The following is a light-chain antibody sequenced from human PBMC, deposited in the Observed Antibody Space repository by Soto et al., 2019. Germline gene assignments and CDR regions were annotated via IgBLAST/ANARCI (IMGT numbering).Light chain of an antibody. V-gene: IGKV1-5*03. J-gene: IGKJ1*01. CDR2: EAS. CDR3: QQYHSYWT. CDR1: QTISTW. Sequence: DIQVTHSPSTLSAAVGDRLTITCRASQTISTWLAWYKQRPGKAPNLLIFEASILEDGVPSRLSGSGSGTEFTLTISSMTTDDFSTYYCQQYHSYWTFGQGTKVDIK.